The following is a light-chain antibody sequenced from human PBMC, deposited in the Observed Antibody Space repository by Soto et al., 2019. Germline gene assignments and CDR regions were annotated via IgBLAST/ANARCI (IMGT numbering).Light chain of an antibody. V-gene: IGLV3-21*04. Sequence: SYELTQPPSVSVAPGKTARITCGGNNIGSKSVHWYQQKPGQAPVLVIYYDSDRPSGIPERFSGSNSGNTATLTNSRVEAGDEADYYCQVWHRSSTHPSVSATGSTVTV. CDR2: YDS. CDR3: QVWHRSSTHPSV. CDR1: NIGSKS. J-gene: IGLJ1*01.